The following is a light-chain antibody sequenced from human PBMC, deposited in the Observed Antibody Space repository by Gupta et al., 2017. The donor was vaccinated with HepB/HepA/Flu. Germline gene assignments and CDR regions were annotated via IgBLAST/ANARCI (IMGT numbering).Light chain of an antibody. J-gene: IGLJ1*01. CDR1: SFNIGNNF. CDR3: GTWDSSLNQGV. V-gene: IGLV1-51*02. Sequence: QSVLTQPPSVSAAPGQQATISCSGSSFNIGNNFVSWYQQLPGTAPKLLLFENNKRPSGIPDRFSGSKSGASATLGITGLQTGDEADYYCGTWDSSLNQGVFGTGTRVTVL. CDR2: ENN.